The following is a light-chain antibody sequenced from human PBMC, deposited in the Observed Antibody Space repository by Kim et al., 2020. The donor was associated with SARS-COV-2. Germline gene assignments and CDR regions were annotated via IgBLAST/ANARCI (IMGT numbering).Light chain of an antibody. CDR1: SGSVSSVHY. V-gene: IGLV8-61*01. CDR2: STD. J-gene: IGLJ3*02. Sequence: GGTVTLTCGLNSGSVSSVHYPSWSQQTPGQPPRTLIYSTDTRSSGVADRFSGAILGGKAALIITGAQADNECDYYCMLYLGNGISVFGGGTQLTVL. CDR3: MLYLGNGISV.